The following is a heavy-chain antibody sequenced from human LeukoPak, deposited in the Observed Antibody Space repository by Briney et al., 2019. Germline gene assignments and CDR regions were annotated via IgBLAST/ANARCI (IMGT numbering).Heavy chain of an antibody. CDR1: GDSISSYY. Sequence: SETLSLTCTVSGDSISSYYWSWIRQPPGKGLEWIGYIRYSGSANYNPSLGSRVTISIDTSKNQFSLKLRSVTAADTAVYHCARLVYDSRGYYFDYWGQGTLVTVSS. CDR3: ARLVYDSRGYYFDY. D-gene: IGHD3-22*01. J-gene: IGHJ4*02. V-gene: IGHV4-59*08. CDR2: IRYSGSA.